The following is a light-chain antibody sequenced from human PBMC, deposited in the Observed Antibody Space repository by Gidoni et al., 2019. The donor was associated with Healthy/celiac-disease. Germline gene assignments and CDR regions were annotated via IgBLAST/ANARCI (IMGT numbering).Light chain of an antibody. CDR2: RNN. Sequence: QSVLTQPPSASGTPGQRVTISCSGSSSNIGSNYVYWYQQLPGTAPKLLIYRNNQRPSGVPDRFSGSKSGTSASLAISGLRSEDEADYYCVAWDDSLSGWMFGGGTKLTVL. J-gene: IGLJ3*02. CDR1: SSNIGSNY. V-gene: IGLV1-47*01. CDR3: VAWDDSLSGWM.